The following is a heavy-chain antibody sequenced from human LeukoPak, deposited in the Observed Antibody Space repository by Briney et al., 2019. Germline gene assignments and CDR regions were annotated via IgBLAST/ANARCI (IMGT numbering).Heavy chain of an antibody. J-gene: IGHJ4*02. CDR3: ARDLDYCDSSGGGPFDY. V-gene: IGHV1-18*01. CDR2: ISPYNDNT. D-gene: IGHD3-22*01. CDR1: GYTFTSYG. Sequence: ASVMVSCKASGYTFTSYGISWVRQAPGQGLEWMGWISPYNDNTNYPQKLQGRVTMTTDTSTSTAYMELSSLRSEDTAVYYCARDLDYCDSSGGGPFDYWGQGTLVTVSS.